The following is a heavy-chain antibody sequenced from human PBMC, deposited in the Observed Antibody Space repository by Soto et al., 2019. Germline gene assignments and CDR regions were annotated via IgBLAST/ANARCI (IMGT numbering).Heavy chain of an antibody. CDR2: IYYSGST. J-gene: IGHJ5*02. D-gene: IGHD2-8*01. V-gene: IGHV4-59*01. CDR3: ARETQGRMVYGDNWFDP. Sequence: PSETLSLTCTVSGGSISSYYWSWIRQPPGKGLEWIGYIYYSGSTNYNPSLKSRVTISVDTSKNQFSLKLSSVTAADTAVYYCARETQGRMVYGDNWFDPWGQGTLVTVS. CDR1: GGSISSYY.